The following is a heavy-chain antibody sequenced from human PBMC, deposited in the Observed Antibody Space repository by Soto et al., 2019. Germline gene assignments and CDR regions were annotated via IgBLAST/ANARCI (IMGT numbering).Heavy chain of an antibody. J-gene: IGHJ3*02. CDR1: GFTFTSSA. CDR2: IVVGSGNT. CDR3: AAAPSIAAAGSTSDAFDI. D-gene: IGHD6-13*01. V-gene: IGHV1-58*02. Sequence: SVKVSCKASGFTFTSSAMQWVRQARGQRLEWIGWIVVGSGNTNYAQKFQERVTITRDMSTSTAYMELSSLRSEDTAVYYCAAAPSIAAAGSTSDAFDIWGQGTMVTVSS.